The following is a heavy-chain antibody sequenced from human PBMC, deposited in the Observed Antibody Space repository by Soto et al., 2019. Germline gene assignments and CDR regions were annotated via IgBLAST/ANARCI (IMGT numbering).Heavy chain of an antibody. Sequence: EVQLLESGGGSVQPGGSLRLSCAASGFAFSSYAMNWDRQAPGKGLEWVSTVSASGGATYYADSVKGRFTISRDNSKHTLSLQMNSLRAEDTAVYFCTQDRSGGRAAGGFNYWGQGTLVNVSS. V-gene: IGHV3-23*01. CDR2: VSASGGAT. CDR3: TQDRSGGRAAGGFNY. CDR1: GFAFSSYA. D-gene: IGHD6-25*01. J-gene: IGHJ4*02.